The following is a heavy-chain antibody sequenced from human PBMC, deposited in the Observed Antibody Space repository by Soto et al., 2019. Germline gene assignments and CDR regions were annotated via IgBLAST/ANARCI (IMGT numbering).Heavy chain of an antibody. CDR2: IIPIFGTA. D-gene: IGHD2-2*01. Sequence: AASVKVACKASGGTLSSYTISWVRQAPGQGLEWMGGIIPIFGTANYAQKFQGRVTITADESTSTAYMELSSLRSEDTAVYYCARDKXGYCISTSCRSWFDPWGQGTLVTVSS. V-gene: IGHV1-69*13. CDR3: ARDKXGYCISTSCRSWFDP. CDR1: GGTLSSYT. J-gene: IGHJ5*02.